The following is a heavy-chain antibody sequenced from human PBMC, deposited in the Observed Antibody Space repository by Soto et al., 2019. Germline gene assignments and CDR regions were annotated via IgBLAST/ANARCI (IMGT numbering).Heavy chain of an antibody. CDR2: LTSSGVTT. Sequence: GGSLRLSCTASGFTFSTYPMSWVRQAPGKGLEWVSSLTSSGVTTYYADSFKGRFTVSRDNSKDTLYLQMSSLRAEDTAVYYCAKIKLGPIFAFDMWGQGTMVTVSS. J-gene: IGHJ3*02. CDR1: GFTFSTYP. V-gene: IGHV3-23*01. D-gene: IGHD7-27*01. CDR3: AKIKLGPIFAFDM.